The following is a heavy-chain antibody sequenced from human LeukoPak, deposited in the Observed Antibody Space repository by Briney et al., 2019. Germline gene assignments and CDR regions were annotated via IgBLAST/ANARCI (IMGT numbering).Heavy chain of an antibody. CDR3: ARDLGSGWARFDP. D-gene: IGHD6-19*01. J-gene: IGHJ5*02. CDR1: GFTFSSYS. Sequence: GGSLRLSCAASGFTFSSYSMNWVRQAPGKGLEWVSSISSSSSYIYYADSVKGRFTVSRDNAKNSLYLQMNSLRAEDTAVYYCARDLGSGWARFDPWGQGTLVTVSS. V-gene: IGHV3-21*01. CDR2: ISSSSSYI.